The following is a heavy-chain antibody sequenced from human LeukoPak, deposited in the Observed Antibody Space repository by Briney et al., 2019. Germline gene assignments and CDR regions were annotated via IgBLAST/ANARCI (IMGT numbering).Heavy chain of an antibody. D-gene: IGHD3-22*01. CDR2: TVHDGGDA. CDR1: GFTFSSYW. V-gene: IGHV3-30*03. J-gene: IGHJ3*02. CDR3: ARLDLSFSHKKYYYDSSGYAPGAFDI. Sequence: GGSLRLSCAASGFTFSSYWMSWVRQAPGKGLEWVAITVHDGGDAYYADSVRGRFTISRDNSKNTVYLQMNTLRVEDTAVYYCARLDLSFSHKKYYYDSSGYAPGAFDIWGQGTMVTVSS.